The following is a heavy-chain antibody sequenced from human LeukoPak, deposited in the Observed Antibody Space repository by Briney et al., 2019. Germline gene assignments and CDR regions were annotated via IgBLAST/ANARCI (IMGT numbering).Heavy chain of an antibody. Sequence: SETLSLTCTVSGASISSDDYYWTWIRQPPGKGLEWIGYIYYSGSTYYNPSLKSRVTISVDTSKNQFSLKLSSVTAADTAVYYCARGDYSSTDYWGQGTLVTVSS. CDR3: ARGDYSSTDY. CDR2: IYYSGST. J-gene: IGHJ4*02. V-gene: IGHV4-30-4*01. CDR1: GASISSDDYY. D-gene: IGHD5-18*01.